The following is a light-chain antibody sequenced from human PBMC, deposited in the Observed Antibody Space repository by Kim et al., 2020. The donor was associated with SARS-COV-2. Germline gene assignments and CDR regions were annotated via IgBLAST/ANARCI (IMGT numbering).Light chain of an antibody. V-gene: IGKV1-5*01. CDR2: DAS. CDR3: QQYHIYPYI. Sequence: SASVGYRVTITCRASQFISTWLAWYQQKPGKAPNLLIYDASSLESGVPSRFSGSGSGTEFTLTISSLQPDDFATYYCQQYHIYPYIFGQGTKLEI. J-gene: IGKJ2*01. CDR1: QFISTW.